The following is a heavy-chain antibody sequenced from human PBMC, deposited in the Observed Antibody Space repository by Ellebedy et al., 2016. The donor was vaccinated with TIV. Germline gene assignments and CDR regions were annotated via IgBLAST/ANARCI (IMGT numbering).Heavy chain of an antibody. D-gene: IGHD3-9*01. CDR2: IVGSGS. CDR3: ATDRGYFTFDY. Sequence: GESLKISCAASGFTFSPYAMAWVRQAPGKGLEWVSGIVGSGSQKYADSVKARFTITRDNSKRTVDLQMNGLSAEDTAVDYCATDRGYFTFDYWGQGSLITVSS. J-gene: IGHJ4*02. V-gene: IGHV3-23*01. CDR1: GFTFSPYA.